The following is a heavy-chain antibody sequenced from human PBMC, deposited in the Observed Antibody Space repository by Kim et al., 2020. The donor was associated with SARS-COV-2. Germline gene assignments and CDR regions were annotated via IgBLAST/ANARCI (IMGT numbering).Heavy chain of an antibody. CDR3: ARVREDPDYYYYYGMDV. J-gene: IGHJ6*02. Sequence: LKSRVTISVDTSKNQFSLKLSSVTAADTAVYYCARVREDPDYYYYYGMDVWGQGTTVTVSS. D-gene: IGHD3-10*01. V-gene: IGHV4-59*01.